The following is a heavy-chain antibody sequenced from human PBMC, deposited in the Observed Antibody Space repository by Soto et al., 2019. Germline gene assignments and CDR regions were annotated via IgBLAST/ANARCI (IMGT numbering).Heavy chain of an antibody. D-gene: IGHD5-18*01. Sequence: KGLEWIGYIYYSGSTNYNPSLKSRVTISVDTSKNQFSLKLSSVTAADTAVYYCARFGHSYPDPYIDV. J-gene: IGHJ6*03. CDR2: IYYSGST. CDR3: ARFGHSYPDPYIDV. V-gene: IGHV4-59*01.